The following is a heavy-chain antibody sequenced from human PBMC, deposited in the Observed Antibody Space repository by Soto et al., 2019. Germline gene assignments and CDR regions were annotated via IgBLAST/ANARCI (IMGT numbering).Heavy chain of an antibody. Sequence: PSETLSLTCAVYGGSFSGYYWSWIRQPPGKGLEWIGEINHSGSTNYNPSLKSRVTISVDTSKNQFSLKLSSVTAADTAVYYCASFRSSGWYAGMDVWGQGTTVTVSS. CDR1: GGSFSGYY. V-gene: IGHV4-34*01. J-gene: IGHJ6*02. D-gene: IGHD6-19*01. CDR3: ASFRSSGWYAGMDV. CDR2: INHSGST.